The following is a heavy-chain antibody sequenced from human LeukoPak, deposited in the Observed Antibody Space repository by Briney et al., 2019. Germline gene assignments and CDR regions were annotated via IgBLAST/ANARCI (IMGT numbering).Heavy chain of an antibody. V-gene: IGHV4-59*13. CDR3: ARVNTWSFDS. CDR1: GGSISSSY. Sequence: SETLSLTCTVSGGSISSSYWSWIRQPPGKGLEWIGFISYSGSANYNPSLKSRITISLDTSKSQFSLKLRSVTAADTAVYYCARVNTWSFDSWGQGALVTVSS. CDR2: ISYSGSA. D-gene: IGHD2-8*02. J-gene: IGHJ4*02.